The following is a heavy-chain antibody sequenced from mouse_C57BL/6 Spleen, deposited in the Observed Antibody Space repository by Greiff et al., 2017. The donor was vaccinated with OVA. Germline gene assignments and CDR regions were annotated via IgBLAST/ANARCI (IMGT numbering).Heavy chain of an antibody. CDR3: ATGTEQFDY. V-gene: IGHV1-64*01. Sequence: QVQLQQPGPELVKPGASVKLSCKASGYTFPAYCMNWVKQSLGKGLEWIGIINPNNGGTNYNEKFKGKATLTVDKSSSTAYMQLSSLTSEDAEVYYCATGTEQFDYWGQGTTLTVSS. CDR2: INPNNGGT. D-gene: IGHD4-1*01. CDR1: GYTFPAYC. J-gene: IGHJ2*01.